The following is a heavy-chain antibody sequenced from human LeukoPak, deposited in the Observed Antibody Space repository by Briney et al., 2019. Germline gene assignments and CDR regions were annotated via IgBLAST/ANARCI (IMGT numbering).Heavy chain of an antibody. Sequence: GVLRLSCAASGFTFSSYAMSWVRQAPGKGLEWVSAISGSGGSTYYADSVKGRFTISRDNSKNTLYLQMNSLRAEDTAVYYCAKVSGYSGYDSSDYWGQGTLVTVSS. J-gene: IGHJ4*02. CDR2: ISGSGGST. CDR1: GFTFSSYA. V-gene: IGHV3-23*01. D-gene: IGHD5-12*01. CDR3: AKVSGYSGYDSSDY.